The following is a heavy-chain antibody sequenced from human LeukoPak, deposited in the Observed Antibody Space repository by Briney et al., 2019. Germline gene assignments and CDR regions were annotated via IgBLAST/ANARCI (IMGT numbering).Heavy chain of an antibody. J-gene: IGHJ5*02. V-gene: IGHV3-23*01. D-gene: IGHD4-23*01. CDR2: ISGTGGFTTST. CDR1: GFTFRNYA. CDR3: VKDRRYAGNSALSCFDP. Sequence: GGSLRLSCAASGFTFRNYAMTWVRQAPGKGLEWVSTISGTGGFTTSTYYADSVKGRFTISRDNSDNKLYLQMDGLRADDTAVYSCVKDRRYAGNSALSCFDPWGQGTLVTVSS.